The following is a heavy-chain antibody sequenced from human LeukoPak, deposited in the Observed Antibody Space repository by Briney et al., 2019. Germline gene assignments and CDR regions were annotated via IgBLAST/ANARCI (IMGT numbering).Heavy chain of an antibody. CDR2: ISSSSSYI. Sequence: GGSLRLSCAASGFTFSSYSMNWVRQAPGKGLEWVSSISSSSSYIYYADSVKGRFTISRDNAKNSLYLQMNSLRAEDTALYYCARGTNYYGSGSEYYMDVWGKGTTVTVSS. CDR1: GFTFSSYS. D-gene: IGHD3-10*01. CDR3: ARGTNYYGSGSEYYMDV. V-gene: IGHV3-21*04. J-gene: IGHJ6*03.